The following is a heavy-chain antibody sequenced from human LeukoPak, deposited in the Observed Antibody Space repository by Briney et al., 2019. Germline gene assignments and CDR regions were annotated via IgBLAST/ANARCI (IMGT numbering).Heavy chain of an antibody. V-gene: IGHV3-30*18. D-gene: IGHD6-19*01. J-gene: IGHJ4*02. Sequence: PGRSLRLSCAASGFTFSSYGMHWVRQAPGKGLEWVALISYDGSNKYYGESVKGRFTISRDDSKNTLYLQMNSLRAEDTAMYYCAKDRRTVIAVAGTEYFNYWGQGALVTVSS. CDR2: ISYDGSNK. CDR3: AKDRRTVIAVAGTEYFNY. CDR1: GFTFSSYG.